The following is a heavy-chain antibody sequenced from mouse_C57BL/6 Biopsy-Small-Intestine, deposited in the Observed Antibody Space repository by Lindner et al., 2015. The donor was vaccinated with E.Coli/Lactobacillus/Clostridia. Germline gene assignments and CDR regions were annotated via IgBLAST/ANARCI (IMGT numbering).Heavy chain of an antibody. CDR1: GFTFSDYG. CDR2: ISSGSYTI. D-gene: IGHD1-1*02. CDR3: ARPYGPEAMDY. V-gene: IGHV5-17*01. Sequence: VQLQESGGGLVKPGGSLKLSCAASGFTFSDYGMHWVRQAPEKGLEWIAYISSGSYTIYYADTVKGRFTISRDNAKNTLFLQMTSLRSDDTAMYYCARPYGPEAMDYWGQGTSVTVSS. J-gene: IGHJ4*01.